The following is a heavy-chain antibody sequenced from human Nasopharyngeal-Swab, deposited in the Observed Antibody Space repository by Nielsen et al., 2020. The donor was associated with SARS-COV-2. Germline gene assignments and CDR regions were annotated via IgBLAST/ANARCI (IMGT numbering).Heavy chain of an antibody. CDR2: INHSGST. J-gene: IGHJ4*02. D-gene: IGHD3-16*01. Sequence: RQAPGKGLEWIGEINHSGSTNYNPSLKSRVTISVQTSKNQFSLKLSSVTAADTAVYYCARRTGGRGFDYWGQGTLVTVSS. V-gene: IGHV4-34*01. CDR3: ARRTGGRGFDY.